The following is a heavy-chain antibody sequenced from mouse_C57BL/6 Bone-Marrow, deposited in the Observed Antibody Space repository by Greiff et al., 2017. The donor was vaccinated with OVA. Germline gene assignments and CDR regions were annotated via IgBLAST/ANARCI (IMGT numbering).Heavy chain of an antibody. V-gene: IGHV1-80*01. CDR1: GYAFSSYW. CDR2: IYPGDGDT. J-gene: IGHJ2*01. D-gene: IGHD1-1*01. CDR3: ARFITTVGFDY. Sequence: VKLQESGAELVKPGASVKISCKASGYAFSSYWMNWVKQRPGKGLEWIGQIYPGDGDTNYNGKFKGKATLTADKSSSTAYMQLSSLTSEDSAVYFCARFITTVGFDYWGQGTTLTVSS.